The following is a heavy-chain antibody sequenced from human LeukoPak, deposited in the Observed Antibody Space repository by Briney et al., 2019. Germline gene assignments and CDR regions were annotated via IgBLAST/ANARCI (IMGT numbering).Heavy chain of an antibody. D-gene: IGHD1-26*01. V-gene: IGHV4-4*02. CDR2: IFHSGFT. CDR1: GDSISSAHW. Sequence: SETLSLTCAVSGDSISSAHWWSWVRQPPGKGLEWIAEIFHSGFTNYNPSLDSRVTISVDKSKNQVSLKLSSVTAADTAVYYCARHGSGGRAFDIWGQGTMVTVSS. CDR3: ARHGSGGRAFDI. J-gene: IGHJ3*02.